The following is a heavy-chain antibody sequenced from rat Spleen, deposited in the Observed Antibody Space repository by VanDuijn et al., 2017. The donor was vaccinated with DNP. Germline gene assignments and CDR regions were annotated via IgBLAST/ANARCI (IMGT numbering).Heavy chain of an antibody. D-gene: IGHD4-1*01. V-gene: IGHV4-2*01. CDR2: INKDSTTT. CDR3: ARENGGVDY. J-gene: IGHJ2*01. CDR1: GFNFKDYW. Sequence: EVKLVESGGGLVQPGRSLKLSCVASGFNFKDYWMGWVRQAPGKGLEWIGEINKDSTTTKYTPSLKDKFTISRDNAQNTLYLQTNKLGSEDTAIYYCARENGGVDYWGQGVMVTVSS.